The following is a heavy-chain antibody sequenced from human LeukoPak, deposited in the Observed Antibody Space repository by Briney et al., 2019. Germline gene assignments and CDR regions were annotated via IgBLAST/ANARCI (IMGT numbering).Heavy chain of an antibody. V-gene: IGHV4-34*01. CDR3: ARSIAAAGTSLTFDY. Sequence: SETLSLTCAVYGGSFSGYYWSWIRQPPGKGLEWIGEINHSGSTNYNPSLKSRVTISVDTSKNQFSLKLSSVTAADTAVYYCARSIAAAGTSLTFDYWGQGTLVTVSS. J-gene: IGHJ4*02. CDR2: INHSGST. CDR1: GGSFSGYY. D-gene: IGHD6-13*01.